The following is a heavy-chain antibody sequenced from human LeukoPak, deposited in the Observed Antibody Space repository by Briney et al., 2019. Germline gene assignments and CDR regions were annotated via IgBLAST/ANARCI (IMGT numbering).Heavy chain of an antibody. CDR2: IYTSGST. V-gene: IGHV4-4*07. J-gene: IGHJ6*03. Sequence: SETLSLTCTVSGGSISSYYWSWIRQPAGKGLEWIGRIYTSGSTNYNPSLKSRVTMSVDTSKNQFSLKLSSVTAADTAVYYCARDLVVGIGYYYYYMDVWGKGTTVTVSS. CDR1: GGSISSYY. CDR3: ARDLVVGIGYYYYYMDV. D-gene: IGHD2-21*01.